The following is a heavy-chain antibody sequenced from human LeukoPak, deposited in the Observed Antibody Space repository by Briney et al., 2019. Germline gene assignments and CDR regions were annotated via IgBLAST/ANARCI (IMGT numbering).Heavy chain of an antibody. CDR3: ARCAGGWDAFDI. CDR1: GFTFNIYG. J-gene: IGHJ3*02. CDR2: ISYDEMYQ. V-gene: IGHV3-30*03. Sequence: GRSLRLSCAASGFTFNIYGMHWVRQAPGKGLEWVAGISYDEMYQYYADSVKGRFTISRDNSKNTLFLQMNSLRAEDTAIYYCARCAGGWDAFDIWGQGTMVTVSS. D-gene: IGHD3-10*02.